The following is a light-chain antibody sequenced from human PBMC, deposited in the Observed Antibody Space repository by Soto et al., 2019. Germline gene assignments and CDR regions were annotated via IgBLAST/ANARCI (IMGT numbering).Light chain of an antibody. CDR1: QSISGTF. CDR3: QQYDSGWT. V-gene: IGKV3-20*01. CDR2: GAS. J-gene: IGKJ1*01. Sequence: EIVLTQSPGTLSLSPGERATLSCRASQSISGTFLAWYQHKPGQAPRVLIYGASRRATGIPDRFSGGGSGTDFTLTISRLEPEDFALYYCQQYDSGWTFGQGTKVEMK.